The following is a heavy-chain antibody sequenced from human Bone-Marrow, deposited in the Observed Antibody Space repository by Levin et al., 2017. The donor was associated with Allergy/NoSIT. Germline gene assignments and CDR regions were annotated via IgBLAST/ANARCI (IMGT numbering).Heavy chain of an antibody. J-gene: IGHJ3*02. D-gene: IGHD6-19*01. V-gene: IGHV1-3*01. CDR1: GYTFTTGYTFTKYA. CDR3: ARGLHGIAVLPTPGFPHGFDI. CDR2: INADNGDT. Sequence: ASVKVSCKASGYTFTTGYTFTKYAMHWVRQAPGQSLEWMGWINADNGDTKYSQKFQDRITITRDTSATTVYMALNRLTSEDTGVFFCARGLHGIAVLPTPGFPHGFDIWGQGTMVTVSS.